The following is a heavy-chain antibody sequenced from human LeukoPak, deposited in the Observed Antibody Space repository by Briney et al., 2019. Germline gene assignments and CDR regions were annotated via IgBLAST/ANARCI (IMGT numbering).Heavy chain of an antibody. J-gene: IGHJ4*02. Sequence: GGSLRLSCAASGFTFSSYGMHWVRQAPGKGLEWVAVMWYDGSDKYYTDSVKGRFTISRDNSKNTLYLQMNSLRAEDTAVYYCARGQYSPDYWGQGTLVTVSS. CDR3: ARGQYSPDY. D-gene: IGHD2-15*01. CDR1: GFTFSSYG. V-gene: IGHV3-33*01. CDR2: MWYDGSDK.